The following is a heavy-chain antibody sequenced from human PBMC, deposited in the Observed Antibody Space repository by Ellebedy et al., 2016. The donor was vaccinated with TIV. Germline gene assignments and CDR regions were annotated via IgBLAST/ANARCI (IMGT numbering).Heavy chain of an antibody. Sequence: GGSLRLSXKGSGYSFTSYWIGWVRQMPGKGLEWMGIIYPGDSDTRYSPSFQGQVTISADKSISTAYLQWSSLKASDTAMYYCARSGYSSGWDLDYWGQGTLVTVSS. CDR3: ARSGYSSGWDLDY. V-gene: IGHV5-51*01. J-gene: IGHJ4*02. D-gene: IGHD6-19*01. CDR1: GYSFTSYW. CDR2: IYPGDSDT.